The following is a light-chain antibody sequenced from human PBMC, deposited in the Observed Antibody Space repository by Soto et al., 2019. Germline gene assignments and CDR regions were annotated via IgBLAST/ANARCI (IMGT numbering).Light chain of an antibody. CDR3: RSYTSRSTPYV. CDR2: EVS. Sequence: QSALTQPASVSGSPGQSITISCTGTSSDVGGYNYVSWYQQHPGKAPKLMIYEVSNRPSGVSNRFSGSKSGNTASLTISGLQAEDEADYYCRSYTSRSTPYVFGTGTKVTVL. V-gene: IGLV2-14*01. CDR1: SSDVGGYNY. J-gene: IGLJ1*01.